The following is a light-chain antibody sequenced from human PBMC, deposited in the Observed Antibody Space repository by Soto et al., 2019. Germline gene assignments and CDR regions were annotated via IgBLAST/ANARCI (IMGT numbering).Light chain of an antibody. V-gene: IGLV1-51*01. CDR2: DSN. CDR1: SSNIGNNY. Sequence: QSVLTQPTSVSAAPGQTVTISCSGSSSNIGNNYVSWYQQVPGAAPKLLIYDSNKRPSGIPERFSASKSGTSATLAITGLQTGDEADYYCGAWDGSLRLYVFGSGTKVTVL. J-gene: IGLJ1*01. CDR3: GAWDGSLRLYV.